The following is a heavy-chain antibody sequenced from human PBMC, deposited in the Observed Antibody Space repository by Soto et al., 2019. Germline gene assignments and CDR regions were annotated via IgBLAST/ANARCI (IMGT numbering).Heavy chain of an antibody. CDR1: GGSISSSSYY. CDR3: AGDYYGSGSYYKPLSNWFDP. D-gene: IGHD3-10*01. V-gene: IGHV4-39*02. J-gene: IGHJ5*02. Sequence: PSETLSLTCTVSGGSISSSSYYWGWIRQPPGKGLEWIGSIYYSGSTYYNPSLKSRVTISVDTSKNQFSLKLSSVTAADTAVYYCAGDYYGSGSYYKPLSNWFDPWGQGTLVTVSS. CDR2: IYYSGST.